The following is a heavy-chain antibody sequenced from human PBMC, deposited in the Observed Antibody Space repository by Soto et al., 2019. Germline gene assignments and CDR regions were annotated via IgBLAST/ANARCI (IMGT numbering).Heavy chain of an antibody. J-gene: IGHJ4*02. CDR3: AKDGDNGYAFDH. D-gene: IGHD2-2*03. Sequence: GGSLRLSCAASGFTFSTYAMSWVRQAPGTGLEWVSGVTNLGGTINYADSVKGRFTISRDNSKNTLYLQMSSLRAEDTAVYYCAKDGDNGYAFDHWGQGTLVTVSS. CDR2: VTNLGGTI. V-gene: IGHV3-23*01. CDR1: GFTFSTYA.